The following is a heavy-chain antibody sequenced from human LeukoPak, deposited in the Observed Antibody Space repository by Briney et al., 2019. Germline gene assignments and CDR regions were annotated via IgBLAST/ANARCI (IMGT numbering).Heavy chain of an antibody. Sequence: SVKVSCKASGGTFISYAISWVRQAPGQGLEWMGRIIPIFGKANYAQKFQGRVTITTDESTSTAYMELSSLRSEDTAVYYCARPRIARPSHYCFDYWGQGTLVTVSS. V-gene: IGHV1-69*05. J-gene: IGHJ4*02. D-gene: IGHD3-16*02. CDR1: GGTFISYA. CDR2: IIPIFGKA. CDR3: ARPRIARPSHYCFDY.